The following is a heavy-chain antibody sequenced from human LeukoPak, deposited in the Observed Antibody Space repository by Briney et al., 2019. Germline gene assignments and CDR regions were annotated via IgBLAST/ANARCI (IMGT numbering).Heavy chain of an antibody. CDR3: ARDRRDYDILTGYHHYYYMDV. CDR2: IYYSGST. Sequence: SETLSLTCTVSGGSISSSSYYWGWIRQPPGKGLEWIGSIYYSGSTYYNPSLKSRVTMSVDTSKNQFSLKLSSVTAADTAVYYCARDRRDYDILTGYHHYYYMDVWGKGTTVTISS. V-gene: IGHV4-39*07. J-gene: IGHJ6*03. CDR1: GGSISSSSYY. D-gene: IGHD3-9*01.